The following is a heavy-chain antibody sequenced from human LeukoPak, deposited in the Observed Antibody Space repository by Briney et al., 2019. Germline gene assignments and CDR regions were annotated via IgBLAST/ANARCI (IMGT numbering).Heavy chain of an antibody. V-gene: IGHV3-23*01. D-gene: IGHD1-1*01. CDR3: ATTLLSAPTYMDV. CDR1: GFTFSSYV. CDR2: ISGSGGST. J-gene: IGHJ6*03. Sequence: GGSLRLSCAASGFTFSSYVMSWVRQAPGKGLEWVSGISGSGGSTYYADSVKGRFTISRDNSKNTLYLQMNSLRAEDTAVYYCATTLLSAPTYMDVWGKGTTVTVSS.